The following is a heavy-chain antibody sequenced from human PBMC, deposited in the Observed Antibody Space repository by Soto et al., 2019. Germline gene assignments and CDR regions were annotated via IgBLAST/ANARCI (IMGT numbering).Heavy chain of an antibody. CDR3: AGGYDFWSGYYYPYGMDV. Sequence: QVQLVESGGGVVQPGRSLRLSCAASGFTFSSYAMHWVRQAPGKGLEWVAVISYDGSNKNHADTVKGRFTISRDNSKNTLYLQMNSLRDEDTAVHYCAGGYDFWSGYYYPYGMDVWGQGATVTVSS. V-gene: IGHV3-30-3*01. J-gene: IGHJ6*02. D-gene: IGHD3-3*01. CDR1: GFTFSSYA. CDR2: ISYDGSNK.